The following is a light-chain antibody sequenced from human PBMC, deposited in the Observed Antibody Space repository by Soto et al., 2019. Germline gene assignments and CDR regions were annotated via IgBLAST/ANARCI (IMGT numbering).Light chain of an antibody. J-gene: IGLJ1*01. V-gene: IGLV2-14*01. CDR2: DVS. Sequence: HCVLTQPASWSGAPGQAITISCTGNSSDVGGYNYVSWYQQHPGKAPKLMIYDVSNRPSGVSNRFSGSKSGNTASLTISGLQAEDEADYYCSSYTSSSTLYVFGTGTKVTVL. CDR1: SSDVGGYNY. CDR3: SSYTSSSTLYV.